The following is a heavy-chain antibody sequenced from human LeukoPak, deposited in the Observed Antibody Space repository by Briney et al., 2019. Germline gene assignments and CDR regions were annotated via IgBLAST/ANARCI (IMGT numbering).Heavy chain of an antibody. CDR3: VKDLKAGGILTD. Sequence: PGGSLRLSCAASGFNFDDYAMHWVRQPPGKGLEWVSGISANSADAGYADSVEGRFTISRDNAKSSLFLQMHSLRADDTAFYYCVKDLKAGGILTDWGQGTLVTVSS. CDR1: GFNFDDYA. J-gene: IGHJ4*02. D-gene: IGHD3-9*01. V-gene: IGHV3-9*01. CDR2: ISANSADA.